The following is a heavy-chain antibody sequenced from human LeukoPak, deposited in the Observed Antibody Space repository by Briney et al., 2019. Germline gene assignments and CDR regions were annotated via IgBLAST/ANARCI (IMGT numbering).Heavy chain of an antibody. D-gene: IGHD1-14*01. CDR1: GFTVSSKY. CDR2: IYSGGNT. CDR3: ARGAPVPDNRGIFDF. V-gene: IGHV3-66*01. J-gene: IGHJ4*02. Sequence: GGSLRLSCAASGFTVSSKYMTWVRRAPGKGLEWVSVIYSGGNTYYADSVRGRFTISRDNSKNTLYLQMNSLRAEDTAVYYCARGAPVPDNRGIFDFWGQGTLVTVSS.